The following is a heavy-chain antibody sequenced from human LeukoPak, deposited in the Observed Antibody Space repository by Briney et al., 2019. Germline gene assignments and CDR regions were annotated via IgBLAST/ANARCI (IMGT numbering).Heavy chain of an antibody. CDR2: FDPEDGET. V-gene: IGHV1-24*01. J-gene: IGHJ4*02. CDR3: ARYSGYDFGI. CDR1: GYTLTELS. D-gene: IGHD5-12*01. Sequence: ASVKVSCKVSGYTLTELSMHWVRQAPGKGLEWMGGFDPEDGETIYAQKFQGRVTMTRDTSISTAYMELSRLRSDDTAVYYCARYSGYDFGIWGQGTLVTVSS.